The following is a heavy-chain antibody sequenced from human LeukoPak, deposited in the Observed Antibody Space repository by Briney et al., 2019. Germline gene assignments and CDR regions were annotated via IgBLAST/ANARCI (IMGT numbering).Heavy chain of an antibody. CDR1: GFTVSNNY. Sequence: GGSLRLSCAASGFTVSNNYMSWVRQAPGKGLEWVSVIYSGDSTYYADSVKGRFTISRDNSKNTLFLQMNSLTAEDTAVYYCARAVSQLWLPCAYWGQGTLVTVSS. J-gene: IGHJ4*02. V-gene: IGHV3-53*05. CDR2: IYSGDST. D-gene: IGHD5-18*01. CDR3: ARAVSQLWLPCAY.